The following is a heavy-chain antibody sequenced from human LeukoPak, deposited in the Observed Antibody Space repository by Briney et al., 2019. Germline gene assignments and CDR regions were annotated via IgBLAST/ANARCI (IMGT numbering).Heavy chain of an antibody. CDR3: ARDVQYYYDSSGYYRTAYYYYYYYMDV. D-gene: IGHD3-22*01. CDR1: GFTFSSYS. CDR2: ISSSSSYI. J-gene: IGHJ6*03. Sequence: GGSLRLSCVASGFTFSSYSMNWVRQAPGKGLEWVSSISSSSSYIYYADSVKGRFTISRDNAKNSLYLQMNSLRAEDTAVYYCARDVQYYYDSSGYYRTAYYYYYYYMDVWGKGTTVTVSS. V-gene: IGHV3-21*01.